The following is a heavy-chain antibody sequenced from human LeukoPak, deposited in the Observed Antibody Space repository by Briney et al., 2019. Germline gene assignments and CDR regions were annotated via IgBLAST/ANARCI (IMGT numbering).Heavy chain of an antibody. CDR3: ARLLYYDFWSGYYPKYNWFDP. D-gene: IGHD3-3*01. Sequence: GESLKISCKGSGYIFTSYWIGWVRQMPGKGLEWMGIIYPGDSDTRYSPSFQGQVTISADKSISTAYLQWSSLKASDTAMYYCARLLYYDFWSGYYPKYNWFDPWGQGTLVTVSS. J-gene: IGHJ5*02. V-gene: IGHV5-51*01. CDR1: GYIFTSYW. CDR2: IYPGDSDT.